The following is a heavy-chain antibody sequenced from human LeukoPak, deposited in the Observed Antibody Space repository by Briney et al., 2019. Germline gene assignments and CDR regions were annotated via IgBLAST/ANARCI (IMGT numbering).Heavy chain of an antibody. V-gene: IGHV3-23*01. Sequence: GGSLRLSCAVSGITLSNYGMSWVRQAPGKGLEWVAGLGGSGGTTNYADSVKGRFTISRDNRKNTLYLQMNSLRAEDTAVYFCAKRGVVIRVILVGFHKEAYYFDSWCQGALVTVSS. CDR1: GITLSNYG. D-gene: IGHD3-22*01. CDR3: AKRGVVIRVILVGFHKEAYYFDS. CDR2: LGGSGGTT. J-gene: IGHJ4*02.